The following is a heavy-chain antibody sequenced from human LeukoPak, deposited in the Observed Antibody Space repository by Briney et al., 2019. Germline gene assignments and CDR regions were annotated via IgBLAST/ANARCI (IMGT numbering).Heavy chain of an antibody. V-gene: IGHV1-3*04. CDR3: ARGQWVGTTQAYYLQY. CDR1: GYDFTDYS. D-gene: IGHD1-26*01. Sequence: ASVTVSFKASGYDFTDYSIQWVRQAPGQRLEWTGWVNTGNGHTRYSPKFQGRVTIVRDTSASTAYMDLSSLTPEDTALYYCARGQWVGTTQAYYLQYWGQGTLVAVSS. CDR2: VNTGNGHT. J-gene: IGHJ4*02.